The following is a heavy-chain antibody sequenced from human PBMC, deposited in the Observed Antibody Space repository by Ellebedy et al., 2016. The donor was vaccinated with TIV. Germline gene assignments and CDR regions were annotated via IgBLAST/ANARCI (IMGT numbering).Heavy chain of an antibody. CDR2: IYYSGST. D-gene: IGHD2-2*01. CDR3: ALLGVPAAPGGNWFDP. V-gene: IGHV4-59*01. J-gene: IGHJ5*02. Sequence: MPSETLSLTCTVSGGSISSYYWSWIRQPPGQGLEWIGYIYYSGSTYYNPFLKSRVTISVDTSKNQFSLKLSSVTAADTAVYYCALLGVPAAPGGNWFDPWGQGTLVTVSS. CDR1: GGSISSYY.